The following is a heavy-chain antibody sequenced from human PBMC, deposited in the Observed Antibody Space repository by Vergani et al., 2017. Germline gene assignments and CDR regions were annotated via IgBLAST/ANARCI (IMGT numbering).Heavy chain of an antibody. CDR3: ARTDYYYGMDV. CDR2: IGTAGDT. V-gene: IGHV3-13*04. CDR1: GFTFSSYD. Sequence: EVQLVESGGGLVQPGGSLRLSCAASGFTFSSYDMHWVRQATGKGLEWVSAIGTAGDTYYPGSVTGRFTISRENAKNSLYLQMNSLRAGDTAVYYCARTDYYYGMDVWGQGTTVTVSS. J-gene: IGHJ6*02.